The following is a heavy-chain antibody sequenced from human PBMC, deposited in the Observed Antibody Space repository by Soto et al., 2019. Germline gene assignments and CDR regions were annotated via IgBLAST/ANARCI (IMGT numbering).Heavy chain of an antibody. V-gene: IGHV1-46*03. CDR3: AILPWTDGGDDF. CDR2: INPSGGST. Sequence: QVQLVQSGAEVKKPGASVKVSCKASGYTFTSHYIHWVRQAPGQGLEWMGIINPSGGSTTYAQKFQSRVTMTRDTHASTVYTVLSSLRSEATAVYSCAILPWTDGGDDFCGQGTLVTVSS. J-gene: IGHJ4*02. D-gene: IGHD1-1*01. CDR1: GYTFTSHY.